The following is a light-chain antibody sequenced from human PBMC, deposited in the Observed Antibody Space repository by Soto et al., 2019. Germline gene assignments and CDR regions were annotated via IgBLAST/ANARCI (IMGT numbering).Light chain of an antibody. V-gene: IGLV2-14*01. CDR1: SRDVGGYNY. J-gene: IGLJ1*01. CDR3: SSYTSSSTYV. CDR2: EVR. Sequence: QSVLTQPASVSGSPGQSITISCTGTSRDVGGYNYVPWYQQHPGKAPNLMIYEVRNRPSGVSNRFSGSKSGNTASLTISGLQAEDEADYYCSSYTSSSTYVFGTGTKVTVL.